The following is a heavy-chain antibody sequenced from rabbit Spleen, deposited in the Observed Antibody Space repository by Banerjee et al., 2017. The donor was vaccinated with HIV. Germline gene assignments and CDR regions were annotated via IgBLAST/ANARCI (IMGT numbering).Heavy chain of an antibody. V-gene: IGHV1S40*01. CDR2: IYAGSTGTT. Sequence: QSLEESGGDLVKPGASLTLTCTASGFSFSSTHWIYWVRQAPGKGLEWIGTIYAGSTGTTDYASWAKGRFTISKTSSTTVTLQMTSLTAADTATYFCARNFDLWGPGTLVTVS. J-gene: IGHJ4*01. CDR3: ARNFDL. CDR1: GFSFSSTHW.